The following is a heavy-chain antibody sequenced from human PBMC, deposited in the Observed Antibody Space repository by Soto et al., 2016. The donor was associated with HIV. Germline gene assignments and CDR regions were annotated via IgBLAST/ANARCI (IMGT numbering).Heavy chain of an antibody. CDR1: GGSISSGTYY. CDR2: IFDSGST. D-gene: IGHD7-27*01. CDR3: ARDLFLGSTRTGDLYGYWYFDL. Sequence: VQLQQWGAGLLKPSETLSLTCTVSGGSISSGTYYWSWIRQHPEKGLEWIGYIFDSGSTYYNPSLKSRVTISVDTSKNQFSLKLSSVTAADTAVYYCARDLFLGSTRTGDLYGYWYFDLWGLAPWSLSRQ. V-gene: IGHV4-31*03. J-gene: IGHJ2*01.